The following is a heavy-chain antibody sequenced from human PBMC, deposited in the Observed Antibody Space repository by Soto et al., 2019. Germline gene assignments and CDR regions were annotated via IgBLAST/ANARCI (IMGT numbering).Heavy chain of an antibody. CDR2: VYHRAST. J-gene: IGHJ4*02. D-gene: IGHD2-15*01. CDR1: GASMTTDGFS. Sequence: PSGTLSLTCAVSGASMTTDGFSWTWVRQPPGGGLEWIGHVYHRASTQYNPSLKGRVSISVDTARSLFALRLTSLTAADTAVYFCTRGSAAPLSLFYSHTWGQGTPVTVSS. CDR3: TRGSAAPLSLFYSHT. V-gene: IGHV4-30-2*01.